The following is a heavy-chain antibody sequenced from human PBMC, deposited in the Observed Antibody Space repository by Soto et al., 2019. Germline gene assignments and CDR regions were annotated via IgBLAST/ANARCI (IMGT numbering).Heavy chain of an antibody. D-gene: IGHD2-2*01. V-gene: IGHV3-23*01. CDR1: GFTFSSYA. J-gene: IGHJ4*02. Sequence: GGSLRLSCAASGFTFSSYAMSWVRQAPGKGLEWVSAISGSGGSTYYADSVKGRFTISRDNSKNTLYLQMNSLRAEYTAVYYCAKGDLLRKPADIVVVPAASHFDYWGQGTLVTVSS. CDR2: ISGSGGST. CDR3: AKGDLLRKPADIVVVPAASHFDY.